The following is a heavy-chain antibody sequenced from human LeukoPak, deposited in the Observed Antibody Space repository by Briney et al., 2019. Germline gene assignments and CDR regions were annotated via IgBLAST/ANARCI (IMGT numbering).Heavy chain of an antibody. J-gene: IGHJ4*02. CDR2: IWYDESKK. D-gene: IGHD2-2*01. Sequence: GGSLRLSCAASGFTFTDYGMHWVRQAPGKGLEWVAVIWYDESKKYYADSVKGRFTIPRDTSKNTLYLQMSSLRAEDTAVYYCARDLCSTTSCLDYWGQGTLVTVSS. CDR3: ARDLCSTTSCLDY. V-gene: IGHV3-33*01. CDR1: GFTFTDYG.